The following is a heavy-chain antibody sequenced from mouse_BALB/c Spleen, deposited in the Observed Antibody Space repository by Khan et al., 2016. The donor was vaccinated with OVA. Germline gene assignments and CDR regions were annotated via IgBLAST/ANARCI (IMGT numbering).Heavy chain of an antibody. D-gene: IGHD1-2*01. CDR1: GYSITSGYG. J-gene: IGHJ2*01. CDR3: ARTARIKY. Sequence: EVQLQESGPGLVTPSQSLSLTCTVTGYSITSGYGWNWIRQFPGNKLEWMGYISYSGSTNYNPSLKSRISITRDTSKNQCYLQLNSVTTEDTATYYCARTARIKYWGQGTTLTVSS. CDR2: ISYSGST. V-gene: IGHV3-2*02.